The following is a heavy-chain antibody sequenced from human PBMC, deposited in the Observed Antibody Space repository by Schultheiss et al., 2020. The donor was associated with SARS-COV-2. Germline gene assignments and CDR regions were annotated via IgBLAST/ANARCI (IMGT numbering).Heavy chain of an antibody. D-gene: IGHD6-13*01. CDR1: GFTFSSYA. J-gene: IGHJ3*02. CDR2: ISSGFSPI. Sequence: GGSLRLSCAASGFTFSSYAMSWIRQAPGKGLEWISFISSGFSPIRYADSVRGRFTISRDNAKNTLYLQMNSLRAEDTAVYYCAREAAGINAFDIWGQGTMVTVSS. CDR3: AREAAGINAFDI. V-gene: IGHV3-48*04.